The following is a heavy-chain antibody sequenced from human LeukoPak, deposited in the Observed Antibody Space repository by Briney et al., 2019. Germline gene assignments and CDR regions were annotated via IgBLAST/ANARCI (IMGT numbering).Heavy chain of an antibody. J-gene: IGHJ4*02. V-gene: IGHV4-39*01. D-gene: IGHD5-12*01. CDR1: GGSISSSIDY. CDR2: IYYSGRT. CDR3: ARRRWVRGQDVVNPFDY. Sequence: ETLSLTCTVSGGSISSSIDYWGWIRQPPGKGLEWIGSIYYSGRTYYNPSLKSRVTISVDTSKNQFSLKLRSVTAADTAVYYCARRRWVRGQDVVNPFDYWGQGTLVTVSS.